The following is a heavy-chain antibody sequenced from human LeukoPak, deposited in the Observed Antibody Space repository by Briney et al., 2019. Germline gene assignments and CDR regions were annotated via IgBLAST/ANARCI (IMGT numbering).Heavy chain of an antibody. CDR1: GYIFTGYY. D-gene: IGHD3-3*01. V-gene: IGHV1-2*02. CDR2: IDPNSGET. J-gene: IGHJ4*02. CDR3: AKNDGNYDDS. Sequence: ASVKVSCKASGYIFTGYYLHWVRQAPGHGLEWLGWIDPNSGETDFAQTFQGRVTLTSDTSITTAYMELRSLRSDDTAVYYCAKNDGNYDDSWGQGSLVIVSS.